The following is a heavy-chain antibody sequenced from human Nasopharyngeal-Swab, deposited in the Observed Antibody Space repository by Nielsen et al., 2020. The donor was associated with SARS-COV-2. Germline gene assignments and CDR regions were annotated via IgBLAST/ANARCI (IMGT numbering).Heavy chain of an antibody. Sequence: WIRQPPGTGLEWIGEINHNGRTNYNPSLKSRVSISLDPSKNQFSLKLSSVTAADAAVYYCARGKVEVTMIVVVITTGSYYFDYWGRGTLVTVSS. CDR2: INHNGRT. J-gene: IGHJ4*02. V-gene: IGHV4-34*01. D-gene: IGHD3-22*01. CDR3: ARGKVEVTMIVVVITTGSYYFDY.